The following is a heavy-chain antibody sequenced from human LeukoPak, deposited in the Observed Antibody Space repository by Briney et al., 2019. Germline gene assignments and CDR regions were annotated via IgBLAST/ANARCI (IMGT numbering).Heavy chain of an antibody. V-gene: IGHV3-21*01. CDR3: ARLYYDSSGYYYGAFDI. J-gene: IGHJ3*02. CDR1: GFTFSSYS. Sequence: KPGGSLRLSCAASGFTFSSYSMNWVRQAPGKGLEWVSSISSSSSYIYYADSVKDRFTISRDNAKNSLYLQMNSLRAEDTAVYYCARLYYDSSGYYYGAFDIWGQGTMVTVSS. CDR2: ISSSSSYI. D-gene: IGHD3-22*01.